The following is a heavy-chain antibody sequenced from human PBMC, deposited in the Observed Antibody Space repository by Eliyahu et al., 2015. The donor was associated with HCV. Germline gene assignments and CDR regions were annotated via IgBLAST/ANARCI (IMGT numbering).Heavy chain of an antibody. CDR1: GYTFTSYG. D-gene: IGHD3-10*01. Sequence: QVQLVQSGAEVKKPGASVKVSCKASGYTFTSYGIXWVRQAPGQGLEWMGWISAYNGNTNYAQKLQGRVTMTTDTSTSTAYMELRSLRSDDTAVYYCARERSGSYLSTYYYYGMDVWGPRDHGHRLL. CDR3: ARERSGSYLSTYYYYGMDV. J-gene: IGHJ6*02. CDR2: ISAYNGNT. V-gene: IGHV1-18*01.